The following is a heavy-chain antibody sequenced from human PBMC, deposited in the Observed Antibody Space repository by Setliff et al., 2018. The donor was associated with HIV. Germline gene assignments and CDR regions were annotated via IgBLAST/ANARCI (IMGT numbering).Heavy chain of an antibody. V-gene: IGHV1-3*01. Sequence: GASVKVSCKASGFTFINYAIHWVRQAPGQRLEWLGWINAGNDNPKYSQKFQGRVTITMDTSASTVYMELSSLRSEDTAVYYCARLRVLQLLEWSNNYYYGLDVWGQGTTVTVSS. J-gene: IGHJ6*02. D-gene: IGHD3-3*01. CDR3: ARLRVLQLLEWSNNYYYGLDV. CDR1: GFTFINYA. CDR2: INAGNDNP.